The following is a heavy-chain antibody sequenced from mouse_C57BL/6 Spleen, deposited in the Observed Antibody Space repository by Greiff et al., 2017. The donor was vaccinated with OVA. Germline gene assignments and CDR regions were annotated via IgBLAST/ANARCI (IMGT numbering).Heavy chain of an antibody. CDR1: GYTFTSYW. D-gene: IGHD1-1*01. CDR3: ARRGLRYYAMDY. CDR2: IHPNSGST. V-gene: IGHV1-64*01. Sequence: QVQLQQSGAELVKPGASVKLSCKASGYTFTSYWMHWVKQRPGQGLEWIGMIHPNSGSTNYNEKFKSKATLTVDKSSSTAYMQLSSLTSEDSAVYYCARRGLRYYAMDYWGQGTSVTVSS. J-gene: IGHJ4*01.